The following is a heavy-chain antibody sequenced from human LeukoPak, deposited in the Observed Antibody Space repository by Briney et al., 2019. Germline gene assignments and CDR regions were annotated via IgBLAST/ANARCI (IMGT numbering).Heavy chain of an antibody. D-gene: IGHD3-10*01. CDR3: ARRGSGSYSPFDY. CDR2: IYYSGGT. J-gene: IGHJ4*02. CDR1: DGSISSYY. Sequence: SETLSLTCTVSDGSISSYYWSWIRQPPGKGLEWIGYIYYSGGTKYNPSLKSRVTISVDTSKNQFSLELSSVTAADTAVYYCARRGSGSYSPFDYWGQGTLVTVSS. V-gene: IGHV4-59*08.